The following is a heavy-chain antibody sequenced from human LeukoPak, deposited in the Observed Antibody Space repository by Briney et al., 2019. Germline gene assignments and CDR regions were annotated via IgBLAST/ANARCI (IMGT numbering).Heavy chain of an antibody. Sequence: PGGSLRLSCVASGFTFSSKWMHWVRQAPGKGLVWVSRIKSDGSTTNYADFVKGRFTISRDNAKNSLYLQMNSLRTEDTALYYCAKVSGWRNDWYFDLWGRGTLVTVSS. CDR1: GFTFSSKW. CDR3: AKVSGWRNDWYFDL. V-gene: IGHV3-74*01. CDR2: IKSDGSTT. D-gene: IGHD6-19*01. J-gene: IGHJ2*01.